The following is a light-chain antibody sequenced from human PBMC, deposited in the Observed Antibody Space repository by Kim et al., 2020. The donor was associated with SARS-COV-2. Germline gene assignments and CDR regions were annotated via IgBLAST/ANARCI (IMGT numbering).Light chain of an antibody. Sequence: GHSITISCTGTSSDVGGYNYVSWYQQHPCKAPQLMIYDVSNRPSGVSNRFSGSKSGNTASLTISGLQAEDEADYYCSSYTSSSTVVFGGGTQLTVL. CDR1: SSDVGGYNY. CDR2: DVS. V-gene: IGLV2-14*03. CDR3: SSYTSSSTVV. J-gene: IGLJ2*01.